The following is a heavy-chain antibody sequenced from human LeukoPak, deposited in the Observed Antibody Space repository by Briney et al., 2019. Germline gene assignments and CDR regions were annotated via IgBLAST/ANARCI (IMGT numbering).Heavy chain of an antibody. J-gene: IGHJ2*01. Sequence: PSETLSLTCTVSGGSISSYYWSWLRQPPGKGLEWIGYIYYSGSTNYNPSLKSRVTISVDTSKNQFSLKLSSVTAADTAVYYCARQSGVATARDWYFDLWGRGTLVTVSS. D-gene: IGHD5-12*01. CDR2: IYYSGST. V-gene: IGHV4-59*08. CDR1: GGSISSYY. CDR3: ARQSGVATARDWYFDL.